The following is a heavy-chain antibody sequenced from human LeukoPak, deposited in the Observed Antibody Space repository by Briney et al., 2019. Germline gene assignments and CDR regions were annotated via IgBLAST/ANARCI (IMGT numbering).Heavy chain of an antibody. V-gene: IGHV4-39*07. CDR2: IYYSGNT. CDR1: GVSISSSNSY. Sequence: SETLSLTCTVSGVSISSSNSYWGWIRQPPGKGLEWIGSIYYSGNTYYNASLKSRVTISVDTSKNQFSLKLSSVTAADTAVYYCARLTIQRFDPWGQGTLVTVSS. J-gene: IGHJ5*02. D-gene: IGHD5-24*01. CDR3: ARLTIQRFDP.